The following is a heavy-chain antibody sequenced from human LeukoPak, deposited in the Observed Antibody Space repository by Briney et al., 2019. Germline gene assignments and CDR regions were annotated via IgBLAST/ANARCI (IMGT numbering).Heavy chain of an antibody. CDR1: GFTFSSYW. D-gene: IGHD3-3*01. CDR3: AKDGWYYDFWSGYQSYFDY. CDR2: IKQDGSEK. Sequence: GGSLRLSCAASGFTFSSYWMSWVRQAPGKGLEWVANIKQDGSEKYYVDSVKGRFTISRDNAKNSLYLQMNSLRAEDTAVYYCAKDGWYYDFWSGYQSYFDYWGQGTLVTVSS. J-gene: IGHJ4*02. V-gene: IGHV3-7*01.